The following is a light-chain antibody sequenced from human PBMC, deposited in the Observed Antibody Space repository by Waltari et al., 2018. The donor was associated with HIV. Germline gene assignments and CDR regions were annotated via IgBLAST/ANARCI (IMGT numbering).Light chain of an antibody. V-gene: IGLV2-14*01. CDR2: EVS. CDR1: SSDVGAYSY. Sequence: QSALTQPASVSGSPGQSIAISCTVTSSDVGAYSYVSWFQLHPGKAPKLMIYEVSNRPSGVSNRFSGSKSGNTASLTISGLQAEDEADYFCSSYTGSSTLYVFGTGTKVTVL. J-gene: IGLJ1*01. CDR3: SSYTGSSTLYV.